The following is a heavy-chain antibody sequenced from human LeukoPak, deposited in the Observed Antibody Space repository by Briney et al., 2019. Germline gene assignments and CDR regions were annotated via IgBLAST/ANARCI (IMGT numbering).Heavy chain of an antibody. J-gene: IGHJ4*02. CDR3: ARHGGSWTFDY. D-gene: IGHD6-13*01. V-gene: IGHV3-7*05. CDR2: IKQDGSEK. Sequence: GGSLRLSCSASGFIFSNYWMTWVRQAPGKGLEWVANIKQDGSEKYYVDSVKGRFTISRDNAKKSLYLQMNSLRAEDTAVYFCARHGGSWTFDYWGQGTLVTVSS. CDR1: GFIFSNYW.